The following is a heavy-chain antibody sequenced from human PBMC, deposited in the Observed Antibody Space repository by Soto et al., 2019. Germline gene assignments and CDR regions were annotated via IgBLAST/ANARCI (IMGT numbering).Heavy chain of an antibody. Sequence: GESLKISCKGSGYSFTSYWIGWVRQMPGKGLEWMGIIYPGNSDTRYSPSFQGQVTISADKSISTAYLQWSSLKASDTAMYYCARQDCSGGSCYIWFDPWGQGTLVTVSS. CDR2: IYPGNSDT. CDR1: GYSFTSYW. J-gene: IGHJ5*02. V-gene: IGHV5-51*01. CDR3: ARQDCSGGSCYIWFDP. D-gene: IGHD2-15*01.